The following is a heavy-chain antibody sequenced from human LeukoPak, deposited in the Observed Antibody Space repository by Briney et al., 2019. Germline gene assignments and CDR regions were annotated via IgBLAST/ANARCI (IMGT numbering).Heavy chain of an antibody. D-gene: IGHD2-15*01. J-gene: IGHJ6*02. V-gene: IGHV3-48*03. CDR1: GFTFSSYE. CDR2: ISSIGSTI. CDR3: ARDSVSYCSGGSCYSFAYYYGMDV. Sequence: GESLRLSCAASGFTFSSYEMNWVRQAPGEGLEWVSYISSIGSTIYYADSVKGRFTISRDNAKNSLYLQMNSLRAEDTAVYYCARDSVSYCSGGSCYSFAYYYGMDVWGQGTTVTVSS.